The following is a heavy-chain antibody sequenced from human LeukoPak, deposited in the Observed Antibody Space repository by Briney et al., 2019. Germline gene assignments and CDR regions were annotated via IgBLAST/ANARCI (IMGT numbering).Heavy chain of an antibody. D-gene: IGHD3-22*01. CDR1: GFTFSSYA. J-gene: IGHJ4*02. CDR3: AKGPYDSSGSDY. V-gene: IGHV3-23*01. CDR2: ISGSGGST. Sequence: AGSLRLSCAASGFTFSSYATSWVRQAPGKGLEWFSAISGSGGSTYYADSVKGRFTIFRDNSKDTLYLQMNSLRAEDTAVYYCAKGPYDSSGSDYWGQGTLVTVSS.